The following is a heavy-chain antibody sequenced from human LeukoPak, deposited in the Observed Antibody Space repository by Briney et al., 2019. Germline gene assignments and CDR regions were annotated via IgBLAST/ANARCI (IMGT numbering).Heavy chain of an antibody. V-gene: IGHV1-69*04. CDR3: ARVACSDGRFYFDS. Sequence: ASVKVSCKASGDTLNNYAISWLRQAPGQGLECMGRILPFVVTATYAQSVQGRVTITADRPTSTVNIELSSLTFDDTAVYYYARVACSDGRFYFDSWGQGSLISVSS. CDR2: ILPFVVTA. J-gene: IGHJ4*02. CDR1: GDTLNNYA. D-gene: IGHD2-15*01.